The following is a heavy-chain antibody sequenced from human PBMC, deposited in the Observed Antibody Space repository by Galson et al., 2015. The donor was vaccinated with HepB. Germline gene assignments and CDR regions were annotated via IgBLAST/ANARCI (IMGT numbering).Heavy chain of an antibody. D-gene: IGHD6-13*01. J-gene: IGHJ6*02. CDR1: GFTFSSYG. V-gene: IGHV3-30*02. Sequence: SLRLSCAASGFTFSSYGMHWVRQAPGKGLEWVAFIRYDGSNKYYADSVEGRFTISRDNSKNTLYLQMNSLRAEDTAVYYCAKDGWQLVSSGYYYGMDVWGQGTTVTVSS. CDR2: IRYDGSNK. CDR3: AKDGWQLVSSGYYYGMDV.